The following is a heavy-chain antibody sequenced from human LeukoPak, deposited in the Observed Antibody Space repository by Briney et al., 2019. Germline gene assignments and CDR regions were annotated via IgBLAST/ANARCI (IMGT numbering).Heavy chain of an antibody. CDR3: ARALGYCSSASCYYFDN. Sequence: GGSLRLSCAASGFTFSSYSMNWVRQAPGKGLEWVSSISSSSSYIYYADSVKGRFTIPRDNAKNSLYLQMNSLRAEDTAVYYCARALGYCSSASCYYFDNWGQGTLVTVSS. V-gene: IGHV3-21*01. D-gene: IGHD2-2*01. CDR2: ISSSSSYI. J-gene: IGHJ4*02. CDR1: GFTFSSYS.